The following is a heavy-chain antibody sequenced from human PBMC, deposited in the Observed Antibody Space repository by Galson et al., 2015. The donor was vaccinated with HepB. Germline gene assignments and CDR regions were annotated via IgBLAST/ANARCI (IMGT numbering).Heavy chain of an antibody. J-gene: IGHJ4*02. D-gene: IGHD3-3*01. V-gene: IGHV3-30*18. CDR1: GFIFSNCG. Sequence: SLRLSCAASGFIFSNCGMHWVRQAPGKGLEWVALISHDKRNKYYSDSVEGRFTVSRDNFKNTLHLQMNSLRVEDTAVYYCAKEFPPYYGFWSGHQKWGQGTQVTVSP. CDR2: ISHDKRNK. CDR3: AKEFPPYYGFWSGHQK.